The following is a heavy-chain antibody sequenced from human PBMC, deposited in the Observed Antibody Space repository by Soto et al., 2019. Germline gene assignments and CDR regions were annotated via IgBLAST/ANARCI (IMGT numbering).Heavy chain of an antibody. CDR2: IYHSGST. Sequence: QVQLQESGPGLVKPSGTLSLTCAVSGGSISTNNWWSWVRQPPGKGLEWIGEIYHSGSTNYNPSLPSRLTISVDNSKNQFSLKLSSVTAADTAVYYCARSLSHYYGLDVWGQGTTVTVSS. CDR1: GGSISTNNW. CDR3: ARSLSHYYGLDV. J-gene: IGHJ6*02. V-gene: IGHV4-4*02.